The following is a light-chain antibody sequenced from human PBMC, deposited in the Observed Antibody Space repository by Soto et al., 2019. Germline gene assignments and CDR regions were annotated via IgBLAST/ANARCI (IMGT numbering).Light chain of an antibody. Sequence: QSALTQPASVSGSPGQSITISCTGTSSDVGTYNYVSWYQHHPGKAPKLIIYEVSNRPSGVSNRFSGSKSGSTAFLTISGLQAEDEADYHCTSYTRDTALVFGTGTKLTVL. CDR2: EVS. CDR3: TSYTRDTALV. J-gene: IGLJ1*01. CDR1: SSDVGTYNY. V-gene: IGLV2-14*01.